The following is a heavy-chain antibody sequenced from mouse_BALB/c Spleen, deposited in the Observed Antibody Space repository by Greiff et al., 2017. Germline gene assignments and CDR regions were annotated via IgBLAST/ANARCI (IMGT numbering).Heavy chain of an antibody. CDR3: AREGSTMITSFAY. D-gene: IGHD2-4*01. V-gene: IGHV1-4*02. J-gene: IGHJ3*01. Sequence: VQVVESAAELARPGASVKMSCKASGYTFTSYTMHWVKQRPGQGLEWIGYINPSSGYTEYNQKFKDKTTLTADKSSSTAYMQLSSLTSEDSAVYYCAREGSTMITSFAYWGQGTLVTVSA. CDR1: GYTFTSYT. CDR2: INPSSGYT.